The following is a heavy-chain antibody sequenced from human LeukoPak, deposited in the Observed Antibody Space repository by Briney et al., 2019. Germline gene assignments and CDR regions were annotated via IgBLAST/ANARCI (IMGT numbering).Heavy chain of an antibody. V-gene: IGHV3-23*01. D-gene: IGHD2-15*01. J-gene: IGHJ4*02. Sequence: GGSLRLSCTASGFTFSSYAMGWVRQAPGKGLEWVSAISNNGGYTYYADSVQGRFTISRDNSKSTLCLQMNSLRAEDTAVYYCAKQLGYCSDGSCYFPYWGQGTLVTVSS. CDR1: GFTFSSYA. CDR3: AKQLGYCSDGSCYFPY. CDR2: ISNNGGYT.